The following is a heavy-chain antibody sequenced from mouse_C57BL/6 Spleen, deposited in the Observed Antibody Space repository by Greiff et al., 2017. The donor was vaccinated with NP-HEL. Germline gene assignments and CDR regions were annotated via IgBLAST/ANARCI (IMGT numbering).Heavy chain of an antibody. D-gene: IGHD2-5*01. CDR3: ALYYSNYEWFAY. CDR2: IHPNSGST. CDR1: GYTFTSYW. Sequence: VQLQQPGAELVKPGASVKLSCKASGYTFTSYWMHWVKQRPGQGLEWIGMIHPNSGSTNYNEKFKSKATLTVDKSSSTAYMQLSSLTSEDSAVYYCALYYSNYEWFAYWGQGTLVTVSA. J-gene: IGHJ3*01. V-gene: IGHV1-64*01.